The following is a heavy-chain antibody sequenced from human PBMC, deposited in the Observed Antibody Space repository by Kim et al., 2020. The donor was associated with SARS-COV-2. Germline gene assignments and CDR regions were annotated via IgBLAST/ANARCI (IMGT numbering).Heavy chain of an antibody. Sequence: GGSLRLSCAASGFTFSSYAMSWVRQAPGKGLEWVSTLSASGISTYYADSVKGRFTISRDNSKNTLHLQMNSLGVEDTAIYYCAKAPPGNWGQGALVTVSA. V-gene: IGHV3-23*01. CDR2: LSASGIST. J-gene: IGHJ4*02. CDR1: GFTFSSYA. CDR3: AKAPPGN.